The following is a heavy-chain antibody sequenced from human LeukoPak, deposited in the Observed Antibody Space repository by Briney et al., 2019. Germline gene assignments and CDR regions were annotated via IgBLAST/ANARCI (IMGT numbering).Heavy chain of an antibody. Sequence: SETLSLTYTVSGGSISSYYWSWIRQPPGKGLEWIGYIYYSGSTNYNPSLKSRVTISVDTSKNQFSLKLSSVTAADTAVYYCARAQLPYDILTGYYPPYMDVWGKGTTVTVSS. CDR1: GGSISSYY. CDR2: IYYSGST. J-gene: IGHJ6*03. V-gene: IGHV4-59*01. D-gene: IGHD3-9*01. CDR3: ARAQLPYDILTGYYPPYMDV.